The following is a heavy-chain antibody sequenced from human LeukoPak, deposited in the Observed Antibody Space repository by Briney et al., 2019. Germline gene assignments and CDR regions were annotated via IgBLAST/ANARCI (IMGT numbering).Heavy chain of an antibody. CDR3: ASTPYYDSSGYQVDY. V-gene: IGHV3-11*01. CDR2: ISSSGSTI. J-gene: IGHJ4*02. CDR1: GFTFSDCY. Sequence: GVSLRLSCAASGFTFSDCYMSWIRQAPGKGLEWVSYISSSGSTIYYADSVKGRFTISRDNAKNSLYLQMNSLRAEDTAVYYCASTPYYDSSGYQVDYWGQGTLVTVSS. D-gene: IGHD3-22*01.